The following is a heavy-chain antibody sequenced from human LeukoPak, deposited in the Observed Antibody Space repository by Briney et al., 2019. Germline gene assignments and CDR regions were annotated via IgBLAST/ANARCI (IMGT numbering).Heavy chain of an antibody. D-gene: IGHD4-17*01. CDR1: GFTLSGSA. V-gene: IGHV3-73*01. CDR3: SLRGDGDSASYFDY. CDR2: IRSKANSYAT. Sequence: GGSLRLSCAASGFTLSGSAIHWVRQASGRGLEWVGRIRSKANSYATAYAASVKGRFTISRDDSKNTAYLQMNSLKTEDTAIYYCSLRGDGDSASYFDYWGQGTLVTVSS. J-gene: IGHJ4*02.